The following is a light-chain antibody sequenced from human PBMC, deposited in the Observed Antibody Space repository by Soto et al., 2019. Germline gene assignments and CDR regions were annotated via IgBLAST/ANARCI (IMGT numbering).Light chain of an antibody. CDR2: GAS. V-gene: IGKV3-20*01. Sequence: EIVLTQSPGTQSLSPGERATLSCRASQSVSSNYLGWYQQKPGQAPRLLIYGASSRATGIPDRFSGSGSATDFTLTISRLEREDFAVYYCQQYGRSPWTFGQGTKVEIK. J-gene: IGKJ1*01. CDR3: QQYGRSPWT. CDR1: QSVSSNY.